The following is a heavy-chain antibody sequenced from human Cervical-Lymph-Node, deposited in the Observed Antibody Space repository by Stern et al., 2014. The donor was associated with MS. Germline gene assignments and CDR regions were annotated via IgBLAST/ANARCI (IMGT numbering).Heavy chain of an antibody. D-gene: IGHD6-19*01. CDR1: GYTFTSYD. J-gene: IGHJ4*02. V-gene: IGHV1-8*01. CDR3: ARDSIAVAGEDY. Sequence: VQLVESGAEVKKPGASVKVSCKASGYTFTSYDINWVRQATGQGLEWMGWMNPNSGNTGYAQKFQGRVTMTRNTSISTAYMELSSLRSEDTAVYYCARDSIAVAGEDYWGQGTLVTVSS. CDR2: MNPNSGNT.